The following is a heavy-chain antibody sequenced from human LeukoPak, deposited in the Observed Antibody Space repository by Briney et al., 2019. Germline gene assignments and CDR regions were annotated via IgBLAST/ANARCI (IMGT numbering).Heavy chain of an antibody. CDR1: GGSISSYY. CDR3: ARVGRPVRPYCSGGSCSATPPFYYYYGMDV. Sequence: SETLSLTCTVSGGSISSYYWSWIRQPPGKGLEWIGYIYYSGSTNYNPSLKSRVTISVDTCKNQYSLKLSSVTAADTAVYYCARVGRPVRPYCSGGSCSATPPFYYYYGMDVWGQGTTVTVSS. V-gene: IGHV4-59*01. D-gene: IGHD2-15*01. CDR2: IYYSGST. J-gene: IGHJ6*02.